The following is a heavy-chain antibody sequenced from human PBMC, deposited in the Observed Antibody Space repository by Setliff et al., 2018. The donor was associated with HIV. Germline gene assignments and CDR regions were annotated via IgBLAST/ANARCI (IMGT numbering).Heavy chain of an antibody. Sequence: GASVKVSCKASGYTFTSYGISWVRQAPGQGLEWMGWISAYNGNTDYAQKLQGRVTLTTDTSTSTAYMELRSLRSDDTAVYYCARDPPSSGWYRADYWGQGTLVTVPS. CDR2: ISAYNGNT. D-gene: IGHD6-19*01. CDR3: ARDPPSSGWYRADY. CDR1: GYTFTSYG. V-gene: IGHV1-18*01. J-gene: IGHJ4*02.